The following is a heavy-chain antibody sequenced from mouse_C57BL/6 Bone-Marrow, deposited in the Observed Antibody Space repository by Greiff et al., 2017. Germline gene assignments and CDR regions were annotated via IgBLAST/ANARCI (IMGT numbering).Heavy chain of an antibody. Sequence: QVQLQQPGAELVMPGASVKLSCKASGYTFTSYWMHWVKQRPGQGLEWIGEIDPSDSYTNYNQKFKGKSTLTVDKSSSTAYMQLSSLTSEDSAVYNCARSDYYGSSYGYFDVWGTGTTVTVSS. D-gene: IGHD1-1*01. CDR1: GYTFTSYW. CDR2: IDPSDSYT. CDR3: ARSDYYGSSYGYFDV. V-gene: IGHV1-69*01. J-gene: IGHJ1*03.